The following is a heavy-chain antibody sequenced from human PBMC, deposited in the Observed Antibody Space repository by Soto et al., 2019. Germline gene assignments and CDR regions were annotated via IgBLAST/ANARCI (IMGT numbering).Heavy chain of an antibody. V-gene: IGHV3-30*18. CDR1: GFTFKTHA. J-gene: IGHJ6*02. Sequence: VQLVESGGGVVQPGTSLRLSCAASGFTFKTHAMHWVRQAPGKGLEWMAVIAYDGNEKFYVDSVKGRFTISRDNSKNALYLQINTLRNEDTAVYYCGKDVGDYVPYYYGVDVWGQGTTVTVS. CDR2: IAYDGNEK. D-gene: IGHD1-26*01. CDR3: GKDVGDYVPYYYGVDV.